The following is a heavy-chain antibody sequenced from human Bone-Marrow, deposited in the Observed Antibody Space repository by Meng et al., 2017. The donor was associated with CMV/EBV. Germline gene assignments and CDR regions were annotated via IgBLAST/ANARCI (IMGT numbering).Heavy chain of an antibody. CDR3: TIDRGGSDVYAFDI. CDR1: GFTFSDYY. CDR2: IKNKADGGTI. D-gene: IGHD6-25*01. J-gene: IGHJ3*02. Sequence: GFTFSDYYMNWIRQAPGKGLEWVGQIKNKADGGTIDHAAPVKGRFTISRDDSRNMLYLQMNSLKTEDTAIYYCTIDRGGSDVYAFDIWGQGTMVTVSS. V-gene: IGHV3-15*01.